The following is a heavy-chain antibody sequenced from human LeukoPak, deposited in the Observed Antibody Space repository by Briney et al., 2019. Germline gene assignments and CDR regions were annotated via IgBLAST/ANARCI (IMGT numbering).Heavy chain of an antibody. V-gene: IGHV7-4-1*02. CDR2: INTNTGNP. CDR3: ARDQGKGLIAVAGTADY. J-gene: IGHJ4*02. D-gene: IGHD6-19*01. Sequence: ASVKVSCKASGYTFTSYDINWVRQAPGQGLEWMGWINTNTGNPTYAQGFTGRFVFSLDTSVSTAYLQISSLKAEDTAVYYCARDQGKGLIAVAGTADYWGQGTLVTVSS. CDR1: GYTFTSYD.